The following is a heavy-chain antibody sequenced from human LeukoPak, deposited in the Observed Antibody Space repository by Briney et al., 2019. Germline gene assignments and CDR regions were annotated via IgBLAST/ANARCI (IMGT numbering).Heavy chain of an antibody. CDR3: ARGDGWSFDY. CDR2: SRNRAHNFMT. Sequence: PGGSLKLSCAASGFIFSDHYNDWVRQTPQRGLEWLGRSRNRAHNFMTEYAASVKDRFSISRDDSQNSLFLQMTNLMTDDTAVYYCARGDGWSFDYWGQGSLVIVSS. V-gene: IGHV3-72*01. J-gene: IGHJ4*02. D-gene: IGHD6-19*01. CDR1: GFIFSDHY.